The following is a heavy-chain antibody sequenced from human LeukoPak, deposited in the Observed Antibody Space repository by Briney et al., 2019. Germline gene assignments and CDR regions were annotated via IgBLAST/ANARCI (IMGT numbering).Heavy chain of an antibody. J-gene: IGHJ4*02. D-gene: IGHD3-22*01. Sequence: ASVKVSCTASGGTSNSHAISWVRQAPGQGLEWMGGIIPNLGTTNRAQNFQDSVTLTADKSTNTAYMELTSLTSDDTAVYYCATSNDGGGYQWGDFFDFWGQGTLVTVSS. V-gene: IGHV1-69*10. CDR1: GGTSNSHA. CDR2: IIPNLGTT. CDR3: ATSNDGGGYQWGDFFDF.